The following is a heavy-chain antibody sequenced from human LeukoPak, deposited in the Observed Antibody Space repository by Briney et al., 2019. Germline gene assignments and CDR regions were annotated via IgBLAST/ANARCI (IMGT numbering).Heavy chain of an antibody. CDR1: GYTFTSYG. CDR3: ARDAPNYGDYVNDWFDP. CDR2: ISAYSGDT. D-gene: IGHD4-17*01. Sequence: ASVKVSCKASGYTFTSYGISWVRQAPGQGLEWMGWISAYSGDTNYAQKFQGRATMTTDTSTSTAYMGLRSLRSDDTAVYYCARDAPNYGDYVNDWFDPWGQGTLVTVSS. V-gene: IGHV1-18*01. J-gene: IGHJ5*02.